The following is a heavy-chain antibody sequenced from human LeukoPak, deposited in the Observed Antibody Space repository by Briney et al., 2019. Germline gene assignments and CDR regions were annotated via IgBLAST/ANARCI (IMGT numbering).Heavy chain of an antibody. J-gene: IGHJ4*02. Sequence: EPGGSLRLSCAASGFTFDNYAMHWVRQAPGKGLEWVSGISWNSGSIVYVDSVKGRFTISRDNAKNSLYLQMDSLRPEDMALYYCVKDVFLGFCSGGSCSAHFDYWGQGTLVTVSS. V-gene: IGHV3-9*03. D-gene: IGHD2-15*01. CDR1: GFTFDNYA. CDR3: VKDVFLGFCSGGSCSAHFDY. CDR2: ISWNSGSI.